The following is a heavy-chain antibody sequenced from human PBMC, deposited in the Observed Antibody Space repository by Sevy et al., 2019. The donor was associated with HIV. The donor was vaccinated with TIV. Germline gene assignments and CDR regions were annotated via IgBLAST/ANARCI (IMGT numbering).Heavy chain of an antibody. V-gene: IGHV3-49*04. CDR3: TRWKAAQSMFDY. CDR2: LKSDVYGGTV. D-gene: IGHD6-13*01. J-gene: IGHJ4*02. Sequence: GGSLRLSCTASGFTCGDYCMSWVRQAPGKGLEWVAFLKSDVYGGTVDHAASVRGRFLISRHDSKTIAYLQMNDPKTEDTGVYYCTRWKAAQSMFDYWGQGALVTVSS. CDR1: GFTCGDYC.